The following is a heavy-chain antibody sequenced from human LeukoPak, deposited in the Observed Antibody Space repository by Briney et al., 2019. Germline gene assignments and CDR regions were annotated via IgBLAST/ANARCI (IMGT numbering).Heavy chain of an antibody. Sequence: GGSPRLSCAASAFTFSSYAMSWVRQAPGKGLEWVSAISGSGGSTYYADSVKGRFTISRDNSKNTLYLQMNSLRAEDTAVYYCAKARDFWSGYHFDYWGQGTLVTVSS. V-gene: IGHV3-23*01. J-gene: IGHJ4*02. D-gene: IGHD3-3*01. CDR3: AKARDFWSGYHFDY. CDR2: ISGSGGST. CDR1: AFTFSSYA.